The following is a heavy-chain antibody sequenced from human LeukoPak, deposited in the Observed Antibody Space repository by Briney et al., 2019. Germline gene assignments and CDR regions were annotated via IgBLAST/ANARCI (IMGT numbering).Heavy chain of an antibody. CDR1: GVTVSSSY. V-gene: IGHV3-66*01. CDR2: MYSGGGT. D-gene: IGHD4-17*01. J-gene: IGHJ4*02. CDR3: ARDPSPFYADYGY. Sequence: TGGSLRLSCAASGVTVSSSYMSWVRQAPGKGLEWVSTMYSGGGTDYADSVKGRFTISRDNSKNTLFLQMNSLRAEDTAAYYCARDPSPFYADYGYWGQGTLVTVSS.